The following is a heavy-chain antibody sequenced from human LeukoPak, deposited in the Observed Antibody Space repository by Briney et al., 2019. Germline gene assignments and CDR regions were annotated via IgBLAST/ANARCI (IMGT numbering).Heavy chain of an antibody. CDR2: INHSGST. CDR1: GGSFSGYY. J-gene: IGHJ4*02. CDR3: ARDRQWLAPVL. Sequence: PSETLSLTCAVYGGSFSGYYWSWIRQPPGKGLEWIGEINHSGSTNYNPSLKSRVTISVDTSKNQFSLKLSSVTAADTAVYYCARDRQWLAPVLRGQGTLVTVSS. D-gene: IGHD6-19*01. V-gene: IGHV4-34*01.